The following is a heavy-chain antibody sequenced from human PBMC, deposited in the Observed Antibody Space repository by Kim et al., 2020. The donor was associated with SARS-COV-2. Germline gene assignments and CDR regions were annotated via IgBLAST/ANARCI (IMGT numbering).Heavy chain of an antibody. CDR2: ISSASNYI. CDR3: ERSGPPDLDY. V-gene: IGHV3-21*01. D-gene: IGHD3-3*01. J-gene: IGHJ4*02. CDR1: GFMFRSYS. Sequence: GGSLRLSCAASGFMFRSYSMNWVRQAPGKGLEWVSSISSASNYIYYADSVKGRFTISRDNDRNSLYLQMNSLRPDDTAVYFCERSGPPDLDYWGQGIRVTVSS.